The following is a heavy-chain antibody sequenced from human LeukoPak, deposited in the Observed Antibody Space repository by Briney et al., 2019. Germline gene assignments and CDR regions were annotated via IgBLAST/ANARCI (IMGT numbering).Heavy chain of an antibody. J-gene: IGHJ4*02. Sequence: ASVKVSCKASGYTFTGYYMHWVRQAPGQGLEWMGWINPNSGGTNYAQKFQGRVTMTRDTSISTAYMELSRLRSDDTAVYYCARDHDRYCSGGSCSEFDYWGQGTLVTVSS. D-gene: IGHD2-15*01. CDR1: GYTFTGYY. V-gene: IGHV1-2*02. CDR3: ARDHDRYCSGGSCSEFDY. CDR2: INPNSGGT.